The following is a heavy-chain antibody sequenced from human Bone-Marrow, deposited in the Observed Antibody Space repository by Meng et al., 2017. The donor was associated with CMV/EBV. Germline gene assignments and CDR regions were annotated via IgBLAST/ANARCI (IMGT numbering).Heavy chain of an antibody. V-gene: IGHV3-9*01. D-gene: IGHD6-6*01. CDR2: ISWNSGTT. Sequence: GGSLRLSCAASGFTFDDYAMHWVRQAPGKGLEWVSGISWNSGTTGYADSVKGRFTISRDNSKNTLYLQMNSLRAEDTAVYYCAKGYLGYSSSSTFDYWGQGTLVTVSS. J-gene: IGHJ4*02. CDR3: AKGYLGYSSSSTFDY. CDR1: GFTFDDYA.